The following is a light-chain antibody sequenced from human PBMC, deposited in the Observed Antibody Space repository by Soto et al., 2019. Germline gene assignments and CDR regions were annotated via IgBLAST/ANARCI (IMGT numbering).Light chain of an antibody. CDR3: QQYNTWPPYT. V-gene: IGKV3-15*01. CDR2: DAS. J-gene: IGKJ2*01. Sequence: DIVMTQSPGTLSVSPGERATLSCRASQSVSSNLAWYQQKPGQAPRLLIYDASTRATGIPARFSGSGSGTDFTLSIMSLQSEDFVVYFCQQYNTWPPYTFGQGTKLEI. CDR1: QSVSSN.